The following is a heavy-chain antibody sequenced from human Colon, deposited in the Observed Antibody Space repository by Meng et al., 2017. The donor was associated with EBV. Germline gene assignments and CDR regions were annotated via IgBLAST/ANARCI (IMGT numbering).Heavy chain of an antibody. CDR2: IYYSGSR. CDR3: ARVTGKIYYDGSGYPEAFDY. Sequence: QLQESGPDRVKPSQTLSLTCTVSGDSISSTDYYWSWVRQPPGKGLEWTGYIYYSGSRYYNPSLKSRVTISVDTSKNQFSLKLSSVTAADTAVYYCARVTGKIYYDGSGYPEAFDYWGQGTLVTVSS. V-gene: IGHV4-30-4*01. D-gene: IGHD3-22*01. J-gene: IGHJ4*02. CDR1: GDSISSTDYY.